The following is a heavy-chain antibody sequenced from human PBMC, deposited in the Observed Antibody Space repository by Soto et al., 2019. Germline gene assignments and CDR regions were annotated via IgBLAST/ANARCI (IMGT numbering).Heavy chain of an antibody. J-gene: IGHJ4*02. CDR1: GGSISSSSYY. CDR2: IYYSGST. D-gene: IGHD3-3*01. V-gene: IGHV4-39*01. Sequence: SETLSLTCTVSGGSISSSSYYWGWIRQPPGKGLRWFGSIYYSGSTYYTPTLNRRVTITVDTSMIRFSLKVSSVAAADTAVYYCVRVPHDFRSGYHQFDYWGEGTLVTVSS. CDR3: VRVPHDFRSGYHQFDY.